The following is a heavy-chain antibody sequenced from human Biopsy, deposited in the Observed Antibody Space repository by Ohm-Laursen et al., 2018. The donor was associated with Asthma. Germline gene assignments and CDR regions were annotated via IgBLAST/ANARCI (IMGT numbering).Heavy chain of an antibody. CDR2: IYPGDSDT. CDR1: GFTFTSYW. D-gene: IGHD4-11*01. V-gene: IGHV5-51*01. CDR3: ARHYSPTTVTTLNDY. Sequence: ESLKISCKASGFTFTSYWIAWVRQVPGKGLEWVGIIYPGDSDTRYSPSFQGQVTILADKSITTAYLQWSSLKASDTAMYYCARHYSPTTVTTLNDYWGQGTLVTVSS. J-gene: IGHJ4*02.